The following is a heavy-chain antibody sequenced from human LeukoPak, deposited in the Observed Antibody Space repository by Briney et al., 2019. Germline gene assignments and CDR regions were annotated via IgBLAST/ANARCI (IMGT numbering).Heavy chain of an antibody. V-gene: IGHV3-7*03. CDR2: INSDGSEG. D-gene: IGHD4-11*01. Sequence: TGGSLRLSCAVSGFTFSGFWMSWSRQAPGKGLEWVASINSDGSEGYYADVVKGRFTISRDNAKNSLYLQINSLRAEDTAVYYCAKETTTNYFDYWGQGTLVTVSS. J-gene: IGHJ4*02. CDR1: GFTFSGFW. CDR3: AKETTTNYFDY.